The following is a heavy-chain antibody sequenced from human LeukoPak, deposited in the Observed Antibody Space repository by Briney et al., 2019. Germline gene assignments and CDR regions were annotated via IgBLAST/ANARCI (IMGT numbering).Heavy chain of an antibody. CDR3: ARAGAPYAFDV. D-gene: IGHD3-10*01. Sequence: GGSLRLSCAASGFTFSGYWMHWVRQAPGKGLVWVSRINSDGSSTSYADSVKGRFTISRDNSKNTLYVQMKSLRAEDTAVYYCARAGAPYAFDVWGQGTMVTVSS. V-gene: IGHV3-74*01. CDR2: INSDGSST. CDR1: GFTFSGYW. J-gene: IGHJ3*01.